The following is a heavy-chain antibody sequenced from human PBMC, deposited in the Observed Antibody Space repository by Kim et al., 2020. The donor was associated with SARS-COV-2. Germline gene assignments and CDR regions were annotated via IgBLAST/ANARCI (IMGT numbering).Heavy chain of an antibody. V-gene: IGHV3-23*01. J-gene: IGHJ3*02. CDR1: GFTFSSYA. D-gene: IGHD3-22*01. CDR2: ISGSGGST. CDR3: GGGFAYYYDSSGYSGPGAFDI. Sequence: GGSLRLSCAASGFTFSSYAMSWVRQAPGKGLEWVSAISGSGGSTYYADSVKGRFTISRDNSKNTLYLQMNSLRAEDTAVYYCGGGFAYYYDSSGYSGPGAFDIWGQGTMVTVSS.